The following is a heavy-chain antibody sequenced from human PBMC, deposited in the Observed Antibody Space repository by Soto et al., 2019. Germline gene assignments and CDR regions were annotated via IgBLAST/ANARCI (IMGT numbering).Heavy chain of an antibody. CDR3: ARDKVVISHYYYYGMDV. CDR1: GFAFSSYG. J-gene: IGHJ6*02. D-gene: IGHD3-22*01. Sequence: QVQLVESGGGVVQPGRSLRLSCAASGFAFSSYGMHWVRQAPGKGLEWVAVIWYDGSNKYYADSVKGRFTSSRDNSKNTLYLQMNSLRAEDTAVYYCARDKVVISHYYYYGMDVWGQGTTVTVSS. V-gene: IGHV3-33*01. CDR2: IWYDGSNK.